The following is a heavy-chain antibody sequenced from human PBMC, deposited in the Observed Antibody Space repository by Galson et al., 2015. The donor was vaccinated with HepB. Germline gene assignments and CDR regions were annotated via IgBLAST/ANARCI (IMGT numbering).Heavy chain of an antibody. CDR2: INAGYGNT. V-gene: IGHV1-3*01. CDR3: ARDALTDYYDGSAPPNWFDP. D-gene: IGHD3-22*01. J-gene: IGHJ5*02. CDR1: GYTFTNYA. Sequence: SVKVSCKASGYTFTNYAIHWVRQAPGQRLEWMGWINAGYGNTKYSQKFQGRVTITRDISASTAYMELSSLTSEDTAVYYCARDALTDYYDGSAPPNWFDPWGQGTLVTVSS.